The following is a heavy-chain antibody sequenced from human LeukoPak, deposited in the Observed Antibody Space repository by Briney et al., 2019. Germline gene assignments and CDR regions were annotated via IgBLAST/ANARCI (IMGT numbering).Heavy chain of an antibody. CDR1: GVTGSSYT. Sequence: GGSLRLSCAASGVTGSSYTMHWRRQAPGKGLEWVSSISGSNSYIFYADSVKGRFTVSRDNAKDSLYLQMNSLRAEDTAVYYCARALTTLTYEGYWGQGTLVTVSS. V-gene: IGHV3-21*01. J-gene: IGHJ4*02. D-gene: IGHD1-1*01. CDR3: ARALTTLTYEGY. CDR2: ISGSNSYI.